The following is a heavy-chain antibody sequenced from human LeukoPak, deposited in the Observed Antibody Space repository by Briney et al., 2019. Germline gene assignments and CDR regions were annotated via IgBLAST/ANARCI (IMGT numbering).Heavy chain of an antibody. V-gene: IGHV4-31*11. Sequence: PSETLSLTCAVYGGSFSGYYWSWIRQHPGKGLEWIGYIYDSGSTYYSPSLKSRLSISLDTSKNQFSLKLSSVTAADAAVYYCARDRGDSYFGSSGHYSVGAFDIWGHGTMVTVSS. J-gene: IGHJ3*02. CDR2: IYDSGST. CDR1: GGSFSGYY. D-gene: IGHD3-22*01. CDR3: ARDRGDSYFGSSGHYSVGAFDI.